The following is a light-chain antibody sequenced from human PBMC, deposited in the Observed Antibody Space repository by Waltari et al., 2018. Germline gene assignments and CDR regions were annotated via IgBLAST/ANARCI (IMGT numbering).Light chain of an antibody. CDR1: SRDDGDTFY. Sequence: HSALTQPASVSGSPGQSITTSCPENSRDDGDTFYVSWYQQHPGKAPKLMIYDVNSRPSGVSTRFSGSKSGNTAALTISGLQAEDEADYYCNSYTDSSTLFSGGTKLTVL. CDR3: NSYTDSSTL. J-gene: IGLJ2*01. CDR2: DVN. V-gene: IGLV2-14*01.